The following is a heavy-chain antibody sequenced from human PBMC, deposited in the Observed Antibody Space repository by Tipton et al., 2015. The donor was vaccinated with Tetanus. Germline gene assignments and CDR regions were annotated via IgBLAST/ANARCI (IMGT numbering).Heavy chain of an antibody. CDR3: ATARNKVSITRLQY. CDR2: ISGHSTYI. D-gene: IGHD3-10*01. Sequence: SLRLSCQGSGFNFGDFNMNWIRQTPGKGLQWVSSISGHSTYIHYAESVRGRFSVSRDNAENSLYLQVDSLRDEDTAVYYCATARNKVSITRLQYWGPGTLVTVSS. V-gene: IGHV3-21*01. J-gene: IGHJ4*02. CDR1: GFNFGDFN.